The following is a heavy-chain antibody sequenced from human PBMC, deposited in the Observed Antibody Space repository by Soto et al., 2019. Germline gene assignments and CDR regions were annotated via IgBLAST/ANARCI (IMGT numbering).Heavy chain of an antibody. Sequence: GWSLGLSCAASGFTVSSYGMHWVLQAPGKGLEWVPVISYDGSNKYYADSVKGRFTISRDNSKNTLYLQMNSLRAEDTAVYYCAKDEFSVGPRHLDYWGQGTLVTVSS. J-gene: IGHJ4*02. D-gene: IGHD1-26*01. V-gene: IGHV3-30*18. CDR1: GFTVSSYG. CDR3: AKDEFSVGPRHLDY. CDR2: ISYDGSNK.